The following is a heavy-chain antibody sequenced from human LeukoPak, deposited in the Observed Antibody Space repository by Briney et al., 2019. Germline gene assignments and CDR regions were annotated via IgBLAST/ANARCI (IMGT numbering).Heavy chain of an antibody. CDR1: GFTFSSYW. J-gene: IGHJ4*02. D-gene: IGHD2-15*01. CDR2: ISSDGTNK. CDR3: AKAPVAPCRGAFCQPLDY. Sequence: PGGSLRLSCAGSGFTFSSYWMHWVRQAPGKGLEWVALISSDGTNKYYADSVKGRFTLSRDNAKNTLPLQMNSLRPEDAAAYYCAKAPVAPCRGAFCQPLDYWRGRTLVSVPS. V-gene: IGHV3-30*18.